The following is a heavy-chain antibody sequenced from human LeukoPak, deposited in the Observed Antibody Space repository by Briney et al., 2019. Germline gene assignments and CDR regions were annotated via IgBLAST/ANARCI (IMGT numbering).Heavy chain of an antibody. V-gene: IGHV3-15*01. CDR3: TADGRPRN. D-gene: IGHD1-26*01. CDR1: GFTFTTVW. CDR2: VKGDGNSGTP. J-gene: IGHJ4*02. Sequence: GGSLRLSCAASGFTFTTVWMSWVRQAPGKGLEWVGRVKGDGNSGTPDYAAPVKGRFTISRDDSKSTVFLQMHSLKIEDTAVYYCTADGRPRNWGQGTLVAVSS.